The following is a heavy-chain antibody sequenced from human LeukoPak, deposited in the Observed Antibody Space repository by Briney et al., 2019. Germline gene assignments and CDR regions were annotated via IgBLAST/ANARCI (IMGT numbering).Heavy chain of an antibody. CDR1: GGSISSGGYY. Sequence: SETLSLTCTVSGGSISSGGYYWSWIRQHTGKGLEWIGYIYYSGSTYYNPSLKSRVTISVDTSKNQFSLKLSSVTAADTAVYYCARMAAAGTWNFDYWGQGTLVTVSS. J-gene: IGHJ4*02. CDR3: ARMAAAGTWNFDY. V-gene: IGHV4-31*03. CDR2: IYYSGST. D-gene: IGHD6-13*01.